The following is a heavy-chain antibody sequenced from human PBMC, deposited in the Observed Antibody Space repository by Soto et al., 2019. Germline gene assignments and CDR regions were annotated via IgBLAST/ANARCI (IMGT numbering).Heavy chain of an antibody. Sequence: QGQLVQSGAEVRKPGASVKVSCKASGYTFSSFGIAWVRQGPGQGLEWLGWVTGYNSNTKYAQKFQDRVEMTTDTSTNTDYLELRSLTSDDTAVYFCARAPPFDFWGQGTLVTVSP. J-gene: IGHJ4*02. V-gene: IGHV1-18*01. CDR1: GYTFSSFG. CDR3: ARAPPFDF. CDR2: VTGYNSNT.